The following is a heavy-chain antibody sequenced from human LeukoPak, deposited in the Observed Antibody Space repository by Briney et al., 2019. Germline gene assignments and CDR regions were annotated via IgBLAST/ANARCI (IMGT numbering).Heavy chain of an antibody. CDR1: GGSISSYY. Sequence: PSETLSLTCTVSGGSISSYYWSWIRQPPGKGLEWIGYIYYSGSTYYDPSLKSRVTISVDTSKNQFSLKLSSVTAADTAVYYCARGDDYGGYYWGQGTLVTVSS. CDR2: IYYSGST. V-gene: IGHV4-30-4*01. D-gene: IGHD4-23*01. J-gene: IGHJ4*02. CDR3: ARGDDYGGYY.